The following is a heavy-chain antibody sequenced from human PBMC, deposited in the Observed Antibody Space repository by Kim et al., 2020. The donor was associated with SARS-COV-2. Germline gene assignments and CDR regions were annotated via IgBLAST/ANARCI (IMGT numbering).Heavy chain of an antibody. D-gene: IGHD1-1*01. CDR1: GFTFSIKW. Sequence: GGSLRLSCAASGFTFSIKWMSWVRQAPGKGLEWVANIKQDGSEKYYVDSVKGRFTISRDNAKNSLYLQMNRLRAEDTAVYYCARSWNDVVVGYLFDYWGEGTLVTVSS. V-gene: IGHV3-7*01. CDR3: ARSWNDVVVGYLFDY. J-gene: IGHJ4*02. CDR2: IKQDGSEK.